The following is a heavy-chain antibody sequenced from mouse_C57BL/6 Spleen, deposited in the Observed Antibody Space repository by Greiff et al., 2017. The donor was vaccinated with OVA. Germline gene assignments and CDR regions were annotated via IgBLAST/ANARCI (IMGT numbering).Heavy chain of an antibody. J-gene: IGHJ4*01. CDR2: IDPNSGGT. V-gene: IGHV1-72*01. CDR3: ARALRLQDYAMDY. D-gene: IGHD3-2*02. CDR1: GYTFTSYW. Sequence: VKLQQPGAELVKPGASVKLSCKASGYTFTSYWMHWVKQRPGRGLEWIGRIDPNSGGTKYNEKFKSQATLTVDKPSSTAYRQLSSLTSEDSAVYYCARALRLQDYAMDYWGQGTSVTVSS.